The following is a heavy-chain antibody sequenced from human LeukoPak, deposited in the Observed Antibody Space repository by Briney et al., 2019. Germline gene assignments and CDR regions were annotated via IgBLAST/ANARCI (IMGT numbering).Heavy chain of an antibody. V-gene: IGHV1-46*01. J-gene: IGHJ6*02. Sequence: ASVKVSCKASGYTFTSYYIHWVRRAPGQGLEWMEIIDPSGGGTTYAQNFQGRITMTRDTSTSTVYMELSSLESEDTAVYYCATWGSSSSPLPSMDVWGQGTTVTVSS. CDR3: ATWGSSSSPLPSMDV. CDR2: IDPSGGGT. D-gene: IGHD6-13*01. CDR1: GYTFTSYY.